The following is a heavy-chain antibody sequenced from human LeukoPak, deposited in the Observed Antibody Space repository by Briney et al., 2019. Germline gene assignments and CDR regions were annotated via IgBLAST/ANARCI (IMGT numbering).Heavy chain of an antibody. CDR1: GFTFSSYG. Sequence: GGSLRLSCAASGFTFSSYGMHWVRQAPGKGLDWVAFIHHDGSNKYYADSVRGRFTISRDNSKNTLYLQMNSLRAEDTALYYCAKENPHNDYWGQGTLVTVSS. CDR3: AKENPHNDY. J-gene: IGHJ4*02. V-gene: IGHV3-30*02. CDR2: IHHDGSNK.